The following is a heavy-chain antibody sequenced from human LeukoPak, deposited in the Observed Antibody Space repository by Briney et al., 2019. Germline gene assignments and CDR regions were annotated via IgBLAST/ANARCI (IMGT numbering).Heavy chain of an antibody. Sequence: GESLKISCKGSGYSFTSYWIGWVRQMPGKGLEWMGIIYPGDSDTRYSPSFQGQVTISADKSISTAYLQWSSLKASDTAMYYCARIPPVGSSSHYYFDYWGQGTLVTVSS. CDR1: GYSFTSYW. CDR3: ARIPPVGSSSHYYFDY. J-gene: IGHJ4*02. D-gene: IGHD6-13*01. V-gene: IGHV5-51*01. CDR2: IYPGDSDT.